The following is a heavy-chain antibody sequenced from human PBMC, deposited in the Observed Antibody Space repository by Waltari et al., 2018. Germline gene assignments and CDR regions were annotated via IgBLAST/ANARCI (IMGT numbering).Heavy chain of an antibody. J-gene: IGHJ1*01. D-gene: IGHD1-7*01. Sequence: QVQLQESGPGLVKPTHTLSLTCTVSGEPISDDVSRWTYWTWLRQSSPSRLELIRPIHRSGAVDYNPSLRSRFTISLDTPKSHFTLKLTSVTAADTAVYYCANRGVGNYFKYFRLWSPGTLVTVSS. CDR3: ANRGVGNYFKYFRL. CDR1: GEPISDDVSRWTY. V-gene: IGHV4-61*02. CDR2: IHRSGAV.